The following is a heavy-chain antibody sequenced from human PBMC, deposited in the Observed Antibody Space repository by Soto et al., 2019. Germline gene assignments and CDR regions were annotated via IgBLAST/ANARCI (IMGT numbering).Heavy chain of an antibody. CDR3: ARVPLDSSSWYYFDY. CDR1: GGSVSSGSYY. D-gene: IGHD6-6*01. J-gene: IGHJ4*02. CDR2: IYYSGST. Sequence: SETLSLTCTVSGGSVSSGSYYWSWIRQPPGKGLEWMGYIYYSGSTNYNPSPKSRVTISVDTSKNQFSLKLSSVTAADTAVYYCARVPLDSSSWYYFDYWGQGTLVTVSS. V-gene: IGHV4-61*01.